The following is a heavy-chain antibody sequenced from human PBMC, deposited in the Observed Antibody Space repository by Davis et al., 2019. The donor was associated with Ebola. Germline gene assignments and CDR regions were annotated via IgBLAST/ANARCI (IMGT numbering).Heavy chain of an antibody. J-gene: IGHJ4*02. D-gene: IGHD5-18*01. CDR2: IKQDGSEK. CDR1: GFTFSSYW. Sequence: PGGSLRLSCAASGFTFSSYWMSWVRQAPGKGLEWVANIKQDGSEKYYVDSVKGRFTISRDNAKNSLYLQMNSLRAEDTAVYYCAGDTAMGPYYFDYWGQGTLVTVSS. CDR3: AGDTAMGPYYFDY. V-gene: IGHV3-7*03.